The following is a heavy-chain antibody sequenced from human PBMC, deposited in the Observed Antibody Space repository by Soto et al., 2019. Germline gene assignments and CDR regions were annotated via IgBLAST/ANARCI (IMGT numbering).Heavy chain of an antibody. Sequence: QVQLVQSGAEVKKPGSSVKVSCKASGGTFSSYAISWVRQAPGQGLEWMGGIIPIFGTANYAQKFQGRVTFTADESTSTAYMELRSLRSEDTAVYYCAREANVVQSDAFDIWGQGTMVTVSS. CDR1: GGTFSSYA. CDR3: AREANVVQSDAFDI. D-gene: IGHD2-15*01. J-gene: IGHJ3*02. CDR2: IIPIFGTA. V-gene: IGHV1-69*01.